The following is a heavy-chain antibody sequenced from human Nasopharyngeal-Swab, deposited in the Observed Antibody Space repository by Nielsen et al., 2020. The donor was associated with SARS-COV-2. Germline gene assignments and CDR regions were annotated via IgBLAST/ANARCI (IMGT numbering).Heavy chain of an antibody. CDR1: GGSVSTSTYF. J-gene: IGHJ4*02. V-gene: IGHV4-39*01. CDR2: GVYIGTT. CDR3: ARGYGSFPYYFDH. Sequence: SETLSLTCPVSGGSVSTSTYFWGWIRQPPGQGLEWFWTGVYIGTTYYNPFLKSRVTISVDTSKNQFSLKLNSVTATDTAVYYCARGYGSFPYYFDHWGQGTLVTVSS. D-gene: IGHD1-26*01.